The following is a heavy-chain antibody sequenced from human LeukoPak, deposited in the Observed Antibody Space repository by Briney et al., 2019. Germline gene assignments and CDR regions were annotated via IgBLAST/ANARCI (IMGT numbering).Heavy chain of an antibody. J-gene: IGHJ5*02. CDR1: GGTFNNSA. CDR2: IMPLFGTA. Sequence: SVKVSCKTSGGTFNNSAISWVRQAPGQGHEWLGGIMPLFGTAGCAQKFQGRVTITKDESTRTVYLELTSLTSDDPAVYYCARDVHGDYGSGWFDPWGQGTLVSVSS. V-gene: IGHV1-69*05. D-gene: IGHD4-17*01. CDR3: ARDVHGDYGSGWFDP.